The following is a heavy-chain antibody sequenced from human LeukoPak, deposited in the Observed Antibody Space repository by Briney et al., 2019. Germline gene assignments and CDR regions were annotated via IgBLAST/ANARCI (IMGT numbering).Heavy chain of an antibody. D-gene: IGHD3-22*01. J-gene: IGHJ4*02. CDR3: AKDLSGGGYDAFDY. CDR1: GFTLRSYA. V-gene: IGHV3-30*02. Sequence: PGGSLRLSCAASGFTLRSYAMHWVRQAPGKGLEWVAFIRYDGSNKYYADSVKGRFTISRDNSKNTLYLQMNSLRTEDTAVYYCAKDLSGGGYDAFDYWGQGTLVTVSS. CDR2: IRYDGSNK.